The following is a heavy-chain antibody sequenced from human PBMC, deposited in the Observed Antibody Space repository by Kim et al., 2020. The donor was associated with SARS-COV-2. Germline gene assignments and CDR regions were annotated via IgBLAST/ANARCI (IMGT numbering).Heavy chain of an antibody. V-gene: IGHV3-15*01. J-gene: IGHJ4*02. CDR2: ITTKTAGGTT. CDR3: ATEFWGSFNY. Sequence: GGSLRLSCAASGFTFTDAWMSWVRQAPGKGLEWVGRITTKTAGGTTDYIAAVKGRFLISRDDSKNTLYLQMNSLTTEDTAVYYCATEFWGSFNYWGQGA. D-gene: IGHD3-16*01. CDR1: GFTFTDAW.